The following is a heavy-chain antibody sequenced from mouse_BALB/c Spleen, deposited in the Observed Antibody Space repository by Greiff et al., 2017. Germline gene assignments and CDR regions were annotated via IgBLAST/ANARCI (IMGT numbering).Heavy chain of an antibody. D-gene: IGHD2-4*01. Sequence: QVQLQQPGAELAKPGASVKMSCKASGYTFTSYWMHWVKQRPGQGLEWIGYINPSTGYTEYNQKFKDKATLTADKSSSTAYMQLSSLTSEDSAVYYCARRGTMITTSYYAMDYWGQGTSVTVSS. CDR3: ARRGTMITTSYYAMDY. CDR2: INPSTGYT. V-gene: IGHV1-7*01. J-gene: IGHJ4*01. CDR1: GYTFTSYW.